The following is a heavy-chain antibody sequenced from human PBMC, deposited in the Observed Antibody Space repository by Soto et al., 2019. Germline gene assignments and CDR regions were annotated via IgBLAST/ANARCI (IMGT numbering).Heavy chain of an antibody. Sequence: VQLVESGAEVKKPGSSVKVSCKASGGTFSSYAISWVRQAPGQGLEWMGGIIPIFGTANYAQKFQGRVTITADESTSTAYMELSSLRSEDTAVYYCAATRAGMDYYYYGMDVWGQGTTVTVSS. D-gene: IGHD1-26*01. CDR1: GGTFSSYA. CDR3: AATRAGMDYYYYGMDV. V-gene: IGHV1-69*01. J-gene: IGHJ6*02. CDR2: IIPIFGTA.